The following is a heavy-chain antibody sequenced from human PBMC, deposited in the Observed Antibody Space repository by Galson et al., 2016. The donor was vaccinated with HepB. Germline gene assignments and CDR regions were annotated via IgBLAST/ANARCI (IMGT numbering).Heavy chain of an antibody. CDR1: GLSIGDYG. CDR2: ISGSGGRT. J-gene: IGHJ3*02. CDR3: AKDRASRLCSRGWLTNDALDI. Sequence: SLRLSCAASGLSIGDYGMIWVRQAPGKGLEWVSAISGSGGRTNYVDSVKGRFTISRDNSKSTLYLQMNSLRVDDTALYYCAKDRASRLCSRGWLTNDALDIWGQGTMVTVSS. V-gene: IGHV3-23*01. D-gene: IGHD6-19*01.